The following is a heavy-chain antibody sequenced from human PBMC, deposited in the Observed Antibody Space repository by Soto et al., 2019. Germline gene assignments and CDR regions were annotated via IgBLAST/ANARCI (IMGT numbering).Heavy chain of an antibody. CDR2: ISADNRNT. V-gene: IGHV1-18*01. J-gene: IGHJ5*02. CDR1: GYMFDEYG. D-gene: IGHD3-3*01. Sequence: QVQLVQSEGELKKPGASVQVSCKASGYMFDEYGVTWVRQAPGQGLDWMGWISADNRNTNYARASRGRFTMTTDASASTAYLELRSLRSDDTAIYYCARPVDDDKSKWLDPWGQGTLVTVSS. CDR3: ARPVDDDKSKWLDP.